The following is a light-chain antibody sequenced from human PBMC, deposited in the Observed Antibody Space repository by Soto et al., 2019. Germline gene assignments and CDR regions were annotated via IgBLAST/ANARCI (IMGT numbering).Light chain of an antibody. Sequence: QSALTQPASVSGSPGQSITISCTGTTSDVGVYNYVSWYQQHPGKAPKLMSYDVSNRPSGVSNRFSGSKSGNTASLTISGLQAEYEADYYCSSYTSSSTEVFGTGTKLTVL. J-gene: IGLJ1*01. CDR2: DVS. V-gene: IGLV2-14*01. CDR3: SSYTSSSTEV. CDR1: TSDVGVYNY.